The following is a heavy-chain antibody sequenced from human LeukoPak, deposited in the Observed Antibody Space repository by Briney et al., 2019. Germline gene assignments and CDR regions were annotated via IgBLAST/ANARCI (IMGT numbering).Heavy chain of an antibody. CDR1: GFTVSSNY. Sequence: GGSLRLSCAASGFTVSSNYMSWVRQAPGKGLEWVSSISSSSSYIYYADSVKGRFTISRDNAKNSLYLQMNSLRAEDTAVYYCARDTRIVVVIHYYYGMDVWGQGTTVTVSS. CDR3: ARDTRIVVVIHYYYGMDV. D-gene: IGHD3-22*01. CDR2: ISSSSSYI. J-gene: IGHJ6*02. V-gene: IGHV3-21*01.